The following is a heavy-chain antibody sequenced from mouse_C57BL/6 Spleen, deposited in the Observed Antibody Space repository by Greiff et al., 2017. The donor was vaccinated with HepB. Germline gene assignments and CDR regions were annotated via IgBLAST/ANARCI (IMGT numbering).Heavy chain of an antibody. D-gene: IGHD2-4*01. CDR2: ISYDGSN. CDR1: GYSITSGYY. CDR3: AIPYYDLYWYFDV. J-gene: IGHJ1*03. Sequence: EVKLQESGPGLVKPSQSLSLTCSVTGYSITSGYYWNWIRQFPGNKLEWMGYISYDGSNNYNPSLKNRISITRDTSKNQFFLKLNSVTTEDTATYYCAIPYYDLYWYFDVWGTGTTVTVSS. V-gene: IGHV3-6*01.